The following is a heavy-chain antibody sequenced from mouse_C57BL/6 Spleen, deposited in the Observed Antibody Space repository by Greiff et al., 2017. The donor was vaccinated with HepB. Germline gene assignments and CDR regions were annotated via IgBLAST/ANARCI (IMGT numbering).Heavy chain of an antibody. CDR2: ISDGGSYT. D-gene: IGHD2-2*01. CDR3: ARESRAGYDGAWCAY. CDR1: GFTFSSYA. V-gene: IGHV5-4*01. Sequence: EVKLVESGGGLVKPGGSLKLSCAASGFTFSSYAMSWVRQTPEKRLEWVATISDGGSYTYYPDNVKGRFTISRDNAKNNLYLQMSHLKSEDTAMCYCARESRAGYDGAWCAYWGQGTLVTVSA. J-gene: IGHJ3*01.